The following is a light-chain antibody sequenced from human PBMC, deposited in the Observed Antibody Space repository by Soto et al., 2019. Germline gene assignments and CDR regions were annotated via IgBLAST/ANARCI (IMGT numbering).Light chain of an antibody. CDR1: SSNIGAGYG. J-gene: IGLJ2*01. V-gene: IGLV1-40*01. Sequence: QSVLTQPPSVSAAPGQRVTISCTGSSSNIGAGYGVHWYQQLPGTAPKLLIYGNNNRPSGVPDRFSGSKSGTSASLAITGLQAEDEADYYCQSYDSSLSAPVVFGGGTKVTVL. CDR3: QSYDSSLSAPVV. CDR2: GNN.